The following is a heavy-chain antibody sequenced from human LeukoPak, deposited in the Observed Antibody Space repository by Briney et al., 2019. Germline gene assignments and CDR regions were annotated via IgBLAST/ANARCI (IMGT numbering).Heavy chain of an antibody. CDR2: MHHDGSA. CDR3: AREGLGETYFEY. Sequence: SETLSLTCAVSGGSITTRNFWSWVRQPPGKGLEWIAEMHHDGSANYNPSLKSRVSMSVDKSKNHFSLRLTSVTAADTAVYYCAREGLGETYFEYWGRGILVTVSS. V-gene: IGHV4-4*02. CDR1: GGSITTRNF. J-gene: IGHJ4*02. D-gene: IGHD3-10*01.